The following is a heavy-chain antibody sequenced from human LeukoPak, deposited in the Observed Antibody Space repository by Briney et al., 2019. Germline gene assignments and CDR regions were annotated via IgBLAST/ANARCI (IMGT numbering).Heavy chain of an antibody. V-gene: IGHV3-49*03. CDR2: IRSKAYGGTT. CDR3: TRGKRIAAALVNY. J-gene: IGHJ4*02. Sequence: PGGSLRLSCTASGFTFGDYAMSWFRQAPGKGLEWVGFIRSKAYGGTTEYAASVKGRFTISRDDSKSIAHLQMNSLKTEDTAVYYCTRGKRIAAALVNYWGQGTLVTVSS. D-gene: IGHD6-13*01. CDR1: GFTFGDYA.